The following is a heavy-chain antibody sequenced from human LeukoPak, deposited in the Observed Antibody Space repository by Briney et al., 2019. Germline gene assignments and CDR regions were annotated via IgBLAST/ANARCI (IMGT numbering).Heavy chain of an antibody. J-gene: IGHJ1*01. CDR3: ATGCTSCAKGIFIQH. Sequence: GGSLRLSCAASGFTVSDNYMSWVRQAPGKGLEWVSLIYSGGSTYYADSVKGRFTISRDNSKNTLYLQMSSLRAEDTAVYYCATGCTSCAKGIFIQHWGQGTLVTVSS. CDR2: IYSGGST. CDR1: GFTVSDNY. V-gene: IGHV3-66*02. D-gene: IGHD2-2*01.